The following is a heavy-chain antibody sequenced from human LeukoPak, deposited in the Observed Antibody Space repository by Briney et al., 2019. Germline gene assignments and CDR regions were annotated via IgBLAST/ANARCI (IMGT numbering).Heavy chain of an antibody. CDR2: ISGSSSDI. J-gene: IGHJ4*02. CDR3: VRGAPSAAD. Sequence: SLRLSCAASGFTFSDTYMSWIRQPPGKGLEWVSYISGSSSDIKYADSVKGRFTVSRDNAKNTLYVQMNSLRVEDSAVYYCVRGAPSAADWGQGTLVTVSS. V-gene: IGHV3-11*06. CDR1: GFTFSDTY.